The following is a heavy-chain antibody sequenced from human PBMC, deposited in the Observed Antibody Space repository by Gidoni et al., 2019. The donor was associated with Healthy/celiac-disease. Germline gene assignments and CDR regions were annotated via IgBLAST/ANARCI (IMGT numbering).Heavy chain of an antibody. CDR3: ATGGIVVPAVHDAFAI. CDR2: LDPEDGET. Sequence: VQLVQSGAEGKKPGDSVTVPCKVSGYTLTELAMHWVRPAPGKGLEWMGVLDPEDGETIYAQQFQGRVPMTEATSTDTAYLELSRLRSEATAVYYCATGGIVVPAVHDAFAIWGQGTMVTVSS. CDR1: GYTLTELA. D-gene: IGHD2-2*01. J-gene: IGHJ3*02. V-gene: IGHV1-24*01.